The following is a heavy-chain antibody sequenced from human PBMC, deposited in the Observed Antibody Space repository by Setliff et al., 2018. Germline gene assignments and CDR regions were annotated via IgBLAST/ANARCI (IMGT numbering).Heavy chain of an antibody. CDR2: VSYGGST. V-gene: IGHV4-59*08. CDR1: GAAISTYY. Sequence: SETLSLTCAVSGAAISTYYWSWLRQPPGKGLEWIGYVSYGGSTKYNPSLESRVTISLDAPKNQFSLNLNSATAADTAVYYCARHALSFDSAWDVWGKGTTVTVSS. J-gene: IGHJ6*04. D-gene: IGHD3-9*01. CDR3: ARHALSFDSAWDV.